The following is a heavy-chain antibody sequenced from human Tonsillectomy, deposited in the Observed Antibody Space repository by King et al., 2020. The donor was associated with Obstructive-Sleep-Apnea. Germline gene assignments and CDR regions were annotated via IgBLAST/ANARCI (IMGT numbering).Heavy chain of an antibody. Sequence: VQLQESGPGLVKPSQTLSLTCTVSGGSISIGGFYWSWIRQHPGKGLEWIGDTYYSGSTNYNPSLKSRVTISVDTSKNQFSLKLSSVTAADTAVYHCARETYYDSSGSYFDYWGQGILVTVSS. D-gene: IGHD3-22*01. V-gene: IGHV4-31*03. J-gene: IGHJ4*02. CDR1: GGSISIGGFY. CDR3: ARETYYDSSGSYFDY. CDR2: TYYSGST.